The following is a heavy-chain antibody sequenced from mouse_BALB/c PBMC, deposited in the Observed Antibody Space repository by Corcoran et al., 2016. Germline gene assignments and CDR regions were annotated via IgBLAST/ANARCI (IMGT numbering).Heavy chain of an antibody. V-gene: IGHV1-18*01. J-gene: IGHJ2*01. Sequence: EVLLQQSGPELVKPGASVKIPCKASGYTFTDYNMDWVRQSHGKSLEWIGDINPRRGGTIYNQTFKGKDTLTVDKSSSTAYMELRSLTSEDTAVYYCARWGITTFDYWGQGTTVTVSS. CDR1: GYTFTDYN. CDR2: INPRRGGT. CDR3: ARWGITTFDY. D-gene: IGHD1-1*01.